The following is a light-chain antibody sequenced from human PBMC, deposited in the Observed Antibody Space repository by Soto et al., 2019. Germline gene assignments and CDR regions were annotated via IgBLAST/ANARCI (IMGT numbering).Light chain of an antibody. CDR1: SGDIGSYNR. J-gene: IGLJ1*01. CDR2: EVT. Sequence: QSVLTQRASVSGSPGQSITISCTGTSGDIGSYNRVSWYQQHPGKAPKLIIYEVTDRPSGVSNRFSGSKSGNTASLIISGLQAEDEAEYYCSSYTNISSRARVFGTGTKLTVL. V-gene: IGLV2-14*01. CDR3: SSYTNISSRARV.